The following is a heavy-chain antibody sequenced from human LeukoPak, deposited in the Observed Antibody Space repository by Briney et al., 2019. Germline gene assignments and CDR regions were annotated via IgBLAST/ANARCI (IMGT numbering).Heavy chain of an antibody. D-gene: IGHD3-22*01. CDR3: ARDLGYYYDSSGYYPNWFDP. CDR1: GGSISSYY. V-gene: IGHV4-4*07. CDR2: IYTSGST. J-gene: IGHJ5*02. Sequence: SETLSLTCTVSGGSISSYYWSWIRQPAGKGLEWIGRIYTSGSTNYNPSLKSRVTMSVDTSKNQLSLKLSSVTAADTAVYYCARDLGYYYDSSGYYPNWFDPWGQGTLVTVSS.